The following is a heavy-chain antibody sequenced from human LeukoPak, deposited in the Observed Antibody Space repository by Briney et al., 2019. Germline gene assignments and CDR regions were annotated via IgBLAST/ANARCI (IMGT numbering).Heavy chain of an antibody. V-gene: IGHV4-39*07. J-gene: IGHJ4*02. CDR3: AREVTIFLATHYFDY. D-gene: IGHD3-3*01. CDR1: GGSVSSGSYY. CDR2: INHSGST. Sequence: PSETLSLTCTVSGGSVSSGSYYWSWIRQPPGKGLEWIGEINHSGSTSYNPSLKSRVTISVDTSKNQFSLKLSSVTAADTAVYYCAREVTIFLATHYFDYWGQGTLVTVSS.